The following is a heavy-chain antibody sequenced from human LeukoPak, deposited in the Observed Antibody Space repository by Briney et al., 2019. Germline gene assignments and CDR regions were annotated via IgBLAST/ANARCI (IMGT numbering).Heavy chain of an antibody. CDR3: AKEDY. CDR2: ISWNSGSI. Sequence: GGSLRLSCAASGVTFDDYAMHWVRQAPGKGLEWVSGISWNSGSIGYADSVKGRFTISRDNAKNSLYLQMNSLRAEDTALYYCAKEDYWGQGTLVTVSS. J-gene: IGHJ4*02. V-gene: IGHV3-9*01. CDR1: GVTFDDYA.